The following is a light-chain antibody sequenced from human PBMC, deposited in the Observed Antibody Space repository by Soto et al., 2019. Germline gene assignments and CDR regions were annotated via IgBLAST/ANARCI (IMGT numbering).Light chain of an antibody. CDR3: QQYASTPSGT. V-gene: IGKV3-20*01. J-gene: IGKJ1*01. CDR2: GAS. Sequence: EIVLTQSPGTLSLSPGERATLSCRASQSVSSNYLAWYQQKHGQAPRLLIYGASSMATGIPDRFSGSGSGTDFILTISRLEHEAFAVYYCQQYASTPSGTFGQGTKVEIK. CDR1: QSVSSNY.